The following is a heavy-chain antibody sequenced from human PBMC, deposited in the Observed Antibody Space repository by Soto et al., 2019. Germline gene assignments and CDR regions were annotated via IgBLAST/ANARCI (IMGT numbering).Heavy chain of an antibody. V-gene: IGHV4-39*01. Sequence: PSETLSLTWTFPRGGITGGGGYSTWVRQHPAQCLEWIGYIYYSGSTYYNPSLKSRVTISVDTSKNQFSLKLSSVTAADTAVYYCARHNYDSSGYYHYYYGMDVWAQGTTVTVSS. J-gene: IGHJ6*02. D-gene: IGHD3-22*01. CDR1: RGGITGGGGY. CDR3: ARHNYDSSGYYHYYYGMDV. CDR2: IYYSGST.